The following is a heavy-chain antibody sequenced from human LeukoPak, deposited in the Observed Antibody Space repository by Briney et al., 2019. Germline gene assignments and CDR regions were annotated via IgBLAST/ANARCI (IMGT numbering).Heavy chain of an antibody. CDR3: ARGFFHYDILTGYSPAEYFHH. Sequence: PGGSLRLSCAASGFTFSDYYMSWIRQAPGKGLEWVSYISTSSSYTNYADSVKGRFTISRDNAKNSLYLQMNSLRAEDTAVYYRARGFFHYDILTGYSPAEYFHHWGQGTLVTVSS. J-gene: IGHJ1*01. CDR1: GFTFSDYY. D-gene: IGHD3-9*01. CDR2: ISTSSSYT. V-gene: IGHV3-11*03.